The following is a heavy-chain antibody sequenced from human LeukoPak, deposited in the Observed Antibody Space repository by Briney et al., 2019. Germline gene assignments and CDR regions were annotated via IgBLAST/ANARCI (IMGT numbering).Heavy chain of an antibody. D-gene: IGHD6-13*01. CDR1: GYTFTSYD. J-gene: IGHJ4*02. CDR3: ARGGGRYSSSWYASDY. V-gene: IGHV1-8*01. Sequence: EASVKVSCKASGYTFTSYDINWVRQATGQGLEWMGWMNPNSGNTGYAQKLQGRVTMTRNTSISTAYRELSSLRSEDTAVYYCARGGGRYSSSWYASDYWGQGTLVTVSS. CDR2: MNPNSGNT.